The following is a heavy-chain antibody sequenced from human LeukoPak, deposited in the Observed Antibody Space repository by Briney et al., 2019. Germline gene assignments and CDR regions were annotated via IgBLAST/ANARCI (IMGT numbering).Heavy chain of an antibody. CDR2: ISDNGNTI. CDR1: GFSFSNNE. J-gene: IGHJ4*02. V-gene: IGHV3-48*03. Sequence: GGSLRLSCEASGFSFSNNEMNWVRQAPGKGLEWVSYISDNGNTIHYADSVKGRFTISRDDAKNSVFLQMNSLRVEDTAVYYCARRCSSTSCLQYWGQGTLVTVSS. D-gene: IGHD2-2*01. CDR3: ARRCSSTSCLQY.